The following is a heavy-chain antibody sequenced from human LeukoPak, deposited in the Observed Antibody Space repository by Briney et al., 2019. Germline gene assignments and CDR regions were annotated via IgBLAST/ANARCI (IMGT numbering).Heavy chain of an antibody. Sequence: DGSDKIYGDTVKGRFTISRDNSKNTVYLEMNSLRPEDTAVYYCARSYVLHILAPWGQGTLVTVSS. CDR2: DGSDK. V-gene: IGHV3-30*03. D-gene: IGHD3-10*02. CDR3: ARSYVLHILAP. J-gene: IGHJ5*02.